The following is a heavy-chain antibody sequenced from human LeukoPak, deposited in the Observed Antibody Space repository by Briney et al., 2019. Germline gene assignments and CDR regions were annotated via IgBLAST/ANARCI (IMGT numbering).Heavy chain of an antibody. CDR3: ARAYPPLRTAAAGDQ. D-gene: IGHD6-13*01. V-gene: IGHV3-21*01. J-gene: IGHJ4*02. CDR1: GFTFSDCD. CDR2: ISYRSSPI. Sequence: PGGSLRLSCTASGFTFSDCDMSWVRQAPGKGLDWVSSISYRSSPIYYADSVKGRFTISRDNAKNSLYLQMDSLRAGDTAVYYCARAYPPLRTAAAGDQWGQGTLVTVSS.